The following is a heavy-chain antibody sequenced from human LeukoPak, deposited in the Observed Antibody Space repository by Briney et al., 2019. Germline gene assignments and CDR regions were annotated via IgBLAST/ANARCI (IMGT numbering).Heavy chain of an antibody. D-gene: IGHD3-22*01. CDR1: GYSISSDNY. CDR2: IYHSGST. V-gene: IGHV4-38-2*01. CDR3: ARASRDSSSSNYMRRFDY. Sequence: SETLSLTCAVSGYSISSDNYWVWIRQPPGQGLEWTGGIYHSGSTYYNPSLKSRVTMSVDTSKNQFSLKLSSVTAADTAVYYCARASRDSSSSNYMRRFDYWGQGTTVTFSS. J-gene: IGHJ4*02.